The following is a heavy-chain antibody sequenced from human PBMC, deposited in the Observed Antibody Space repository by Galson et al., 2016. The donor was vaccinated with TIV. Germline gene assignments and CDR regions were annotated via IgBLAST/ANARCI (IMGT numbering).Heavy chain of an antibody. CDR1: GFTFSGYA. CDR2: VTGRSRST. CDR3: ARTTPPPVSSNGWNDAFDF. Sequence: SLRLSCAASGFTFSGYAMSWVRQAPGKGLEWVSVVTGRSRSTHYADSVRGRFTISRDNSRNTLSLQMNSLIVEDTAVYFCARTTPPPVSSNGWNDAFDFWGQGTIVTVSS. V-gene: IGHV3-23*01. D-gene: IGHD6-19*01. J-gene: IGHJ3*01.